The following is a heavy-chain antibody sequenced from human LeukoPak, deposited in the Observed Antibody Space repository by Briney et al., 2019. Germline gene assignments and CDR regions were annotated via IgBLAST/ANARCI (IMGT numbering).Heavy chain of an antibody. J-gene: IGHJ3*02. CDR3: VFEGRADAFDI. D-gene: IGHD3-10*01. V-gene: IGHV3-23*01. CDR1: GFTFSSYA. CDR2: ISGSGGST. Sequence: GGSLRLSCAASGFTFSSYAMSWVRQPPGKGLEWVSTISGSGGSTYYADSVKGRFTISRDNSKNTLYLQMNGLRAEDTAVYYCVFEGRADAFDIWGQGTMVTVSS.